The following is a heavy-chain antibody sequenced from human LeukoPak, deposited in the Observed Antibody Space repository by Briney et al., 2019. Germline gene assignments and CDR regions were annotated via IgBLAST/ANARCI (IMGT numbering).Heavy chain of an antibody. D-gene: IGHD2-15*01. CDR2: IYHSGST. J-gene: IGHJ4*02. CDR3: ARGNDSPFDY. V-gene: IGHV4-30-2*01. CDR1: GGSISSGGYS. Sequence: PSETLSLTCAVSGGSISSGGYSWSWIRQPPGKGLEWIGYIYHSGSTYYNPSLKSRVTISVDRSKNQFSLKLSSVTAADTAVYYCARGNDSPFDYWGQGTLVTVSS.